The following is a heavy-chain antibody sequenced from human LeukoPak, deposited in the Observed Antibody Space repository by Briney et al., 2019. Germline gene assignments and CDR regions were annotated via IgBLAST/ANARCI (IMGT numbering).Heavy chain of an antibody. J-gene: IGHJ4*02. CDR3: ARARWTSTVTTYYLDF. CDR1: GYIFTDYA. CDR2: INAGNGKT. Sequence: ASVKVSCKASGYIFTDYAIQWVRQAPGQGLEWMGWINAGNGKTKYSQKFQGRVTIARDTSASTAYMELSGLRSDDTAVYYCARARWTSTVTTYYLDFWGQGTLVTVSS. D-gene: IGHD4-17*01. V-gene: IGHV1-3*01.